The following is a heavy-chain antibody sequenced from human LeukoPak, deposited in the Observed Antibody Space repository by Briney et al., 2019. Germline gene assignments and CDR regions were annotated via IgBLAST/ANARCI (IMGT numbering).Heavy chain of an antibody. CDR3: ARESIYYDSSGYYGTGGFDY. J-gene: IGHJ4*02. V-gene: IGHV1-69*01. Sequence: SVKVSCKASGGTFISYAISWVRQAPGQGLEWMGGIIPIFGTANYAQKFQGRVTITADESTSTAYMELSSLRSEDTAVYYCARESIYYDSSGYYGTGGFDYWGQGTLVTVSS. D-gene: IGHD3-22*01. CDR2: IIPIFGTA. CDR1: GGTFISYA.